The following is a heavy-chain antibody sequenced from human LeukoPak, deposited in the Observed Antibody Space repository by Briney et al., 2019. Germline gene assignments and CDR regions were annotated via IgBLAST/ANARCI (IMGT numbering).Heavy chain of an antibody. CDR3: ARVSGGSGSYGDFDY. Sequence: ASVKVSCKASGYTFTGYYMHWVRQAPGQGLEWMGRIIPIFGTANYAQKFQGRVTITTDESTSTAYMELSSLRSEDTAVYYCARVSGGSGSYGDFDYWGQGTLVTVSS. J-gene: IGHJ4*02. D-gene: IGHD3-10*01. V-gene: IGHV1-69*05. CDR2: IIPIFGTA. CDR1: GYTFTGYY.